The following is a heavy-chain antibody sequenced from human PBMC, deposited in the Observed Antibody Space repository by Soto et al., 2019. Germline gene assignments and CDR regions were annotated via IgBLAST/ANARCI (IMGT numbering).Heavy chain of an antibody. V-gene: IGHV3-23*01. J-gene: IGHJ5*02. CDR1: GFTFSSYS. Sequence: GGSLRLSCAASGFTFSSYSMSWVRQAPGKGREWVSGISGSGGSTYYAASVKARFTISRDNSKNTLYQQMHRLRAEDTAVYYCAKGLLYGFDPWGQGTLGTVSS. CDR2: ISGSGGST. D-gene: IGHD4-17*01. CDR3: AKGLLYGFDP.